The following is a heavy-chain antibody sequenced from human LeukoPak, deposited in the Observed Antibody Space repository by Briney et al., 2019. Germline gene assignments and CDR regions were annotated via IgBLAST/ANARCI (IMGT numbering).Heavy chain of an antibody. V-gene: IGHV3-23*01. CDR1: GFTFSSYA. D-gene: IGHD1-20*01. Sequence: AGGSLRLSCAASGFTFSSYAMHWVRQAPGKGLEWVSAISGSGGSTYYADSVKGRFTISRDNSKNTLYLQMNSLRAEDTAVYYCAKGNARITGTPDYWGQGTLVTVSS. CDR2: ISGSGGST. CDR3: AKGNARITGTPDY. J-gene: IGHJ4*02.